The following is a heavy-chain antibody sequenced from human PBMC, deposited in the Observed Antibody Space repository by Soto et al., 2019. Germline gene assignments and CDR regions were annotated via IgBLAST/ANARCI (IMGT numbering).Heavy chain of an antibody. J-gene: IGHJ5*02. CDR2: IIPIFGTA. CDR1: GGTFSSYA. D-gene: IGHD3-22*01. Sequence: QVQLVQSGAEVKKPGSSVKVSCKASGGTFSSYAITWVRQAPGQGFEWMGGIIPIFGTANDAQKFQGRVTITADESTSTAYMELSSLRSEDTAVYYCARDRGPSSGYYPYWFDPWGQGTLVTVSS. V-gene: IGHV1-69*12. CDR3: ARDRGPSSGYYPYWFDP.